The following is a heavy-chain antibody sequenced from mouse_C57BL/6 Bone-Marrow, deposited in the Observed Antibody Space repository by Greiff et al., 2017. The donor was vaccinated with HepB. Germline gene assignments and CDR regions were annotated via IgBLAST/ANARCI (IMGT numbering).Heavy chain of an antibody. CDR1: GFTFSSYA. J-gene: IGHJ2*01. Sequence: EVQLQESGGGLVKPGGSLKLSCAASGFTFSSYAMSWVRQTPEKRLEWVATISDGGSYTYYPDNVKGRFTISRDNAKNNLYLQMSHLKSEDTAMYYCARGAYYSGDYWGQGTTLTVSS. D-gene: IGHD1-1*01. CDR3: ARGAYYSGDY. CDR2: ISDGGSYT. V-gene: IGHV5-4*01.